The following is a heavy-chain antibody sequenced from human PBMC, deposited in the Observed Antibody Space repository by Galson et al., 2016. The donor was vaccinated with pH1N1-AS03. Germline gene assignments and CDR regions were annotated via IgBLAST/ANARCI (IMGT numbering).Heavy chain of an antibody. J-gene: IGHJ5*01. D-gene: IGHD6-6*01. CDR1: GFTFSNYV. CDR3: GKGGYSTSPPAVDS. Sequence: SLRLSCAASGFTFSNYVMSWVRQAPGKGLEWVSCISGSGGIANHADSVKGRRTTSRDNSKNTLYLQMNNLRAEDTAVYYCGKGGYSTSPPAVDSWGHGTLVTVSS. V-gene: IGHV3-23*01. CDR2: ISGSGGIA.